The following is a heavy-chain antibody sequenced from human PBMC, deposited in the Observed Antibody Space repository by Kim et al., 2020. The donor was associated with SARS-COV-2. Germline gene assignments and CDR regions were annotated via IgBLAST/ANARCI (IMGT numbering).Heavy chain of an antibody. CDR3: ARSSSGWYTVDY. D-gene: IGHD6-19*01. Sequence: YAQKFQGRVTITADESTSTAYMELSSLRSEDTAVYYCARSSSGWYTVDYWGQGTLVTVSS. V-gene: IGHV1-69*01. J-gene: IGHJ4*02.